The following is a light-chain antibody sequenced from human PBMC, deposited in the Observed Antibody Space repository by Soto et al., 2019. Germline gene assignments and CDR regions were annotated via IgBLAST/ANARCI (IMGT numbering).Light chain of an antibody. J-gene: IGLJ1*01. CDR1: SSDIGGYNY. Sequence: QSVLTQPASMSGSPGQSVTISCAGTSSDIGGYNYVSWYQHHPGTAPKLIIYDVSSRPSGVSHHFSASKSGNTASLTISGLQAEDEADYYCSSFSVASPLFGTGTKLTVL. CDR3: SSFSVASPL. V-gene: IGLV2-14*01. CDR2: DVS.